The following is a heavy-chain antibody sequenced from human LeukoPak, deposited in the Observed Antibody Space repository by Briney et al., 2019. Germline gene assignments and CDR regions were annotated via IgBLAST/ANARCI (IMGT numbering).Heavy chain of an antibody. D-gene: IGHD3-10*01. CDR1: GFTFSSYA. Sequence: PGGSLRLSCAASGFTFSSYAMSWVRQAPGKGLEWVSYISSSSSTIYYADSVKGRFTISRDNAKNSLYLQMNSLRAEDTAVYYCARERYGSGSYYPDAFDIWGQGTMVTVSS. V-gene: IGHV3-48*01. CDR2: ISSSSSTI. CDR3: ARERYGSGSYYPDAFDI. J-gene: IGHJ3*02.